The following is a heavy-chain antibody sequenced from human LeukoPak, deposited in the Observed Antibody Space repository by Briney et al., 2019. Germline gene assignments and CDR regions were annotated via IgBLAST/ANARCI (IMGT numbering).Heavy chain of an antibody. V-gene: IGHV4-34*01. CDR2: INHSGST. Sequence: SETLSLTCAVYGGSFSGYYWSWIRQPPGKGLEWIGEINHSGSTNYNPSLRSRVTLSVDTSKNQFSLKLSSVTAADTAVYYCARGTYGSGSYYAYYYYYMDVWGKGTTVTVSS. D-gene: IGHD3-10*01. CDR1: GGSFSGYY. J-gene: IGHJ6*03. CDR3: ARGTYGSGSYYAYYYYYMDV.